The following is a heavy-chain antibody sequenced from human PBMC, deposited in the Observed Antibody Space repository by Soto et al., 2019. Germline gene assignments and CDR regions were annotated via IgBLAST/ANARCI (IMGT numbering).Heavy chain of an antibody. CDR3: ARGFKGASYYDFWRHDYYYYGMDV. D-gene: IGHD3-3*01. CDR1: GYTFTSYD. J-gene: IGHJ6*02. V-gene: IGHV1-8*01. CDR2: MNPNSGNT. Sequence: ASVKVSCKASGYTFTSYDINWLRQSTGQGLEWMGWMNPNSGNTGYAQKFQGRVTMTRNTSISTAYMELSSLRSEDTAVYYCARGFKGASYYDFWRHDYYYYGMDVWGRGTAVTVSS.